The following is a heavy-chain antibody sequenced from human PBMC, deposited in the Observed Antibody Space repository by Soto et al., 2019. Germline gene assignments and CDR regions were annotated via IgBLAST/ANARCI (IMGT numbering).Heavy chain of an antibody. J-gene: IGHJ4*02. D-gene: IGHD2-21*02. Sequence: SEPLSLTCAVSGGSISSGGYSWSWIRQPPGKGLEWIGYIYHSGSTYYNPSLKSRVTISVDRSKNQFSLKLSSVTAADTALYFCARQRTSVVTQAYFDVWGPGSLVTVSS. CDR2: IYHSGST. CDR1: GGSISSGGYS. CDR3: ARQRTSVVTQAYFDV. V-gene: IGHV4-30-2*01.